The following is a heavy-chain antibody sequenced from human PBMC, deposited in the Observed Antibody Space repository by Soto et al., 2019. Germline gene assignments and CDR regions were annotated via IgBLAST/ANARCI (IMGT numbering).Heavy chain of an antibody. V-gene: IGHV3-30*18. D-gene: IGHD3-3*01. Sequence: QVQLVESGGGVVQPGRSLRLSCAASGFTFSSYGMHWVRQAPGKGLEWVAVISYDGSNKYYADSVKGRFTISRDNSKNPLYLQMNRLRAEDTAVYYCAKDPTIFGVVMVNWFDPWGQGTLVTVSS. CDR1: GFTFSSYG. CDR2: ISYDGSNK. J-gene: IGHJ5*02. CDR3: AKDPTIFGVVMVNWFDP.